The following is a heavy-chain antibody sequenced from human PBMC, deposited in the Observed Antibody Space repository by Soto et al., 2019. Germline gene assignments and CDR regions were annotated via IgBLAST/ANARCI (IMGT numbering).Heavy chain of an antibody. CDR1: GGSISSYY. D-gene: IGHD6-6*01. CDR2: IYYSGST. Sequence: PSETLSLTCTVSGGSISSYYWSWIRQPPGKGLEWIGYIYYSGSTNYNPSLKSRVTISVDTSRNQFSLKLSSVTAADTAVYYCERAGAARPDPFDYWGQGTLVTVSS. J-gene: IGHJ4*02. CDR3: ERAGAARPDPFDY. V-gene: IGHV4-59*01.